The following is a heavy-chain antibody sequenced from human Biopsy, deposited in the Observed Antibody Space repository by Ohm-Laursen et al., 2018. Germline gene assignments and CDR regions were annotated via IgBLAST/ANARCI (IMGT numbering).Heavy chain of an antibody. Sequence: RSLRLSCTASGFTFDDYAMYWVRQAPGKGLEWVSGISWNSGSIGYADSVKGRFTVSRDNAKNSLYLQMNSLRAEDTALYYCAKDRRAVAGYDAFDIWGQGTMVTVSS. J-gene: IGHJ3*02. D-gene: IGHD6-19*01. CDR3: AKDRRAVAGYDAFDI. CDR2: ISWNSGSI. CDR1: GFTFDDYA. V-gene: IGHV3-9*01.